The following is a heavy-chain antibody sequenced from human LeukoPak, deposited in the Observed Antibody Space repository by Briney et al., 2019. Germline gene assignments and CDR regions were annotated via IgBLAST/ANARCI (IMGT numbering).Heavy chain of an antibody. D-gene: IGHD3-9*01. CDR3: VSEESSGFIFYFDY. Sequence: PGGSLRLSCAASGFTFSDYYMSWIRQAPGKGLEWISYISSSGSTIYYADSVKGRFTISRDNAKNSLYLQMNSLRAEDTAVYYCVSEESSGFIFYFDYWGEGTLVTVSS. J-gene: IGHJ4*02. CDR1: GFTFSDYY. CDR2: ISSSGSTI. V-gene: IGHV3-11*04.